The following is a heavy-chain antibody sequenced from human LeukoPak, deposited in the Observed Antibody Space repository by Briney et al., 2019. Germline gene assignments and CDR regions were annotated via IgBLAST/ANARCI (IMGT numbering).Heavy chain of an antibody. CDR3: AKFPYGDYVYY. D-gene: IGHD4/OR15-4a*01. V-gene: IGHV3-7*05. Sequence: GGSLRLSCAGSGFTFSSFWMSWVRQAPGKGLEWVATIKGDESDKYYVDSVMGRFTISRDNAKSSLYLQMNSLRVEDTAVYYCAKFPYGDYVYYWGQGILVTVSS. CDR2: IKGDESDK. J-gene: IGHJ4*02. CDR1: GFTFSSFW.